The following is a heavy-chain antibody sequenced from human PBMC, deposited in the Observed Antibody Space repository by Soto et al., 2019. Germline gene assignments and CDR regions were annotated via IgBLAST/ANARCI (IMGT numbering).Heavy chain of an antibody. CDR3: ARAEYYHDSSWRWFDP. CDR2: IYYSGST. D-gene: IGHD3-22*01. V-gene: IGHV4-39*01. CDR1: GGSISSSSYY. J-gene: IGHJ5*02. Sequence: SETLSLTCTVSGGSISSSSYYWGWIRQPPGKGLEWIGSIYYSGSTYYNPSLKSRVTISVDTSKNQFSLKLSSVTAADTAVYYCARAEYYHDSSWRWFDPWGQGTLVTVSS.